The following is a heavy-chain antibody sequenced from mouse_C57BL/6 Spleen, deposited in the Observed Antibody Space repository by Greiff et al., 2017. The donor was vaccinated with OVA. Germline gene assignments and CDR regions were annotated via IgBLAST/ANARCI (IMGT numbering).Heavy chain of an antibody. CDR2: IYPGDGDT. D-gene: IGHD2-5*01. J-gene: IGHJ3*01. CDR3: ARFYYSNYPFAY. CDR1: GYAFSSYW. Sequence: QVHVKQSGAELVKPGASVKISCKASGYAFSSYWMNWVKQRPGKGLEWIGQIYPGDGDTTSNGKFKGKATLTADKSSSTAYMQLSSLTSEDSAVYFCARFYYSNYPFAYWGQGTLVTVSA. V-gene: IGHV1-80*01.